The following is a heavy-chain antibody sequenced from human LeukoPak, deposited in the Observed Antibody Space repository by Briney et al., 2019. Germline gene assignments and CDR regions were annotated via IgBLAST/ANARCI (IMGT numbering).Heavy chain of an antibody. Sequence: SETLSLTCTVSGGSTSSYYWSWIRQPPGKGLEWIGYISYSGSTNYSPSLKSRVTISVDTSKNQFSLKLSSVTAADTAVYYCARLSYDTSGYWPDYFDYWGQGTLVTVPS. D-gene: IGHD3-22*01. CDR1: GGSTSSYY. V-gene: IGHV4-59*08. CDR2: ISYSGST. J-gene: IGHJ4*02. CDR3: ARLSYDTSGYWPDYFDY.